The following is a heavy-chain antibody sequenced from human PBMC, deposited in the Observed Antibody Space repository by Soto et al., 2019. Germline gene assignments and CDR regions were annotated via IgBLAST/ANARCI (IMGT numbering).Heavy chain of an antibody. V-gene: IGHV1-2*02. J-gene: IGHJ4*02. CDR1: GYTFTAYY. Sequence: ASVKVSCKASGYTFTAYYMHWVRQAPGQGLEWMGWINPNSGGTNYAQKFQGRVTMTRDTSISTAYMELSRLRSDDTAVYYCARVHYDSVHEDYWGQGTQVTVSS. CDR2: INPNSGGT. CDR3: ARVHYDSVHEDY. D-gene: IGHD3-22*01.